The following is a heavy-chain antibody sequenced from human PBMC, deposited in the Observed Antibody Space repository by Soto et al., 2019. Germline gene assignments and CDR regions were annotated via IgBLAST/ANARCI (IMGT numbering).Heavy chain of an antibody. CDR1: GITFSTYR. D-gene: IGHD3-3*01. V-gene: IGHV3-74*01. CDR2: IKNDGTVT. Sequence: EVQLVESGGGLVQPGGSLRLSCVVSGITFSTYRMHWVRHAPGKGLVWVSHIKNDGTVTQYTDSVRGRFIISRDNAKNTLFLQMNSLRAEDTAVYYCARENYDFWSGYYLDYWGQGTLVTVSS. CDR3: ARENYDFWSGYYLDY. J-gene: IGHJ4*02.